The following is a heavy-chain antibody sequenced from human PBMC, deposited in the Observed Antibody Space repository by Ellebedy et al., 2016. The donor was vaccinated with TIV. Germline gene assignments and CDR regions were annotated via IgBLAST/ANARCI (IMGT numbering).Heavy chain of an antibody. V-gene: IGHV3-48*04. J-gene: IGHJ4*02. CDR1: GFTFSTYS. CDR2: ISSKSSTI. Sequence: GGSLRLXXAGSGFTFSTYSMNWVRQPPGKGLEWVSSISSKSSTIYYADSVKGRFTISRDNAKNSLYLQMNSLRAKDTAVYYCTTTPGYGSGSYGYWGQGTLVTVSS. D-gene: IGHD3-10*01. CDR3: TTTPGYGSGSYGY.